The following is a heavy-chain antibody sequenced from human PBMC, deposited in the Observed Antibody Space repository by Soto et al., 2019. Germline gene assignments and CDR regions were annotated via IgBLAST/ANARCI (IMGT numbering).Heavy chain of an antibody. D-gene: IGHD5-12*01. V-gene: IGHV3-74*01. CDR3: ARGNSGYGTFDY. CDR1: GFTLSNYW. Sequence: GGSLRLSCAASGFTLSNYWMHWVRQAPGKGLVWVSRINGDGRDTSYADFVMGRFTISRDNARNTLYLQMNFLRVEDTAVYFCARGNSGYGTFDYWGQVAQVTVSS. CDR2: INGDGRDT. J-gene: IGHJ4*02.